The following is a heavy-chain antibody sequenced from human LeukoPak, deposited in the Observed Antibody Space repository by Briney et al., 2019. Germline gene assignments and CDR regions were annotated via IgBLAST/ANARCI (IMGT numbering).Heavy chain of an antibody. J-gene: IGHJ4*02. V-gene: IGHV1-69*04. CDR3: ARENGYNVNDY. CDR2: IVPILGIA. Sequence: SVKVSCKASGGTFSSYAISWVRQAPGQGLEWMGRIVPILGIANYAQKFQGRVTITADKSTSTAYMELSSLRSEDTAVYYCARENGYNVNDYWGQGTLVTVFS. D-gene: IGHD5-24*01. CDR1: GGTFSSYA.